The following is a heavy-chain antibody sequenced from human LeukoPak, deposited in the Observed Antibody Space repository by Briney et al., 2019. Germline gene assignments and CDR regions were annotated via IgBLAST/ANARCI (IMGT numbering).Heavy chain of an antibody. J-gene: IGHJ4*02. CDR2: SDPEEGET. V-gene: IGHV1-24*01. Sequence: ASVKVSCKLSGHTLSDFSMHWVRQAPGKGLEWMGGSDPEEGETIYAQRFLGRVTMTEDTATGTAYMELSSLASEDTAIYYCATHPPRTVIVIAAADLAFWGQGTLVTVSS. D-gene: IGHD6-25*01. CDR3: ATHPPRTVIVIAAADLAF. CDR1: GHTLSDFS.